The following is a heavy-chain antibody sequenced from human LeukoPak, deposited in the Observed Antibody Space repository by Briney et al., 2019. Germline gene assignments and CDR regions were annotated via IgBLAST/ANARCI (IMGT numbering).Heavy chain of an antibody. J-gene: IGHJ3*02. CDR2: IHNSGTT. Sequence: SETLSLTCSVSGGSVRSYSWSWIRQPPGKGLEWIGYIHNSGTTNYKPSLKSRVIISVETTKNQFSLKLSSVTAADTAVYYCARHGRESLVATILHAFDIWGRGTMVTVSS. CDR3: ARHGRESLVATILHAFDI. V-gene: IGHV4-59*08. D-gene: IGHD5-24*01. CDR1: GGSVRSYS.